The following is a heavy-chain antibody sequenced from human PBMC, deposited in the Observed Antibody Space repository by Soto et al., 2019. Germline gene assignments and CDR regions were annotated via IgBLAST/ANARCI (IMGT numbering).Heavy chain of an antibody. Sequence: LGLSFVGSGXTFSTYWMTWVRQAPGKGLEWVANIKQDGSEKHYVDSVKGRFTISRDNPKNSLYLQMNSLRAEDTAVYYCASQRRDGYFGDYWGQGTLVTVS. CDR3: ASQRRDGYFGDY. D-gene: IGHD5-12*01. CDR1: GXTFSTYW. V-gene: IGHV3-7*01. CDR2: IKQDGSEK. J-gene: IGHJ4*02.